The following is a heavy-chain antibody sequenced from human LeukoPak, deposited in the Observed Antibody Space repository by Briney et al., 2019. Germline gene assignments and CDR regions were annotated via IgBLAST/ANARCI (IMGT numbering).Heavy chain of an antibody. Sequence: LRLSCAASGFTVSDTWMTWIRQPPGKGLEWIASIYYSGSTYYNPSLKSRVTISVDTSKNQFSLKLSSVTAADTAVYYCARSPRYYDSSGYYILFDYWGQENRVTVSS. D-gene: IGHD3-22*01. J-gene: IGHJ4*01. V-gene: IGHV4-38-2*01. CDR1: GFTVSDTW. CDR2: IYYSGST. CDR3: ARSPRYYDSSGYYILFDY.